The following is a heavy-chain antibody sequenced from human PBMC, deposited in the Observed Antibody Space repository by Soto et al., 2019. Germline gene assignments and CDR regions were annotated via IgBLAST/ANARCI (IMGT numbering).Heavy chain of an antibody. CDR2: ISAYNGNT. V-gene: IGHV1-18*04. J-gene: IGHJ5*02. D-gene: IGHD3-22*01. CDR1: GYTFTSYG. CDR3: AREVPNYYDSSGHGWFDP. Sequence: ASVKVSCKASGYTFTSYGISWVRQAPGQGLEWMGWISAYNGNTNYAQKLQGRVTMTTDTSTSTAYMELRSLRSDDTAVYYCAREVPNYYDSSGHGWFDPWGQGTLVTVSS.